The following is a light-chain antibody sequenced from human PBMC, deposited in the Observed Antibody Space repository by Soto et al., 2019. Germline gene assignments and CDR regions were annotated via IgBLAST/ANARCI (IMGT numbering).Light chain of an antibody. CDR3: QQYADWPKT. CDR1: QSVSSN. CDR2: GAS. Sequence: EIVMTQSPATLSVSPGERATLSCRASQSVSSNLAWYQQKPGQAPRLLIYGASTRATGIPARFSGSGSGTEFTLTISSLQSEDFAVYFCQQYADWPKTSGQRTKVDI. V-gene: IGKV3-15*01. J-gene: IGKJ1*01.